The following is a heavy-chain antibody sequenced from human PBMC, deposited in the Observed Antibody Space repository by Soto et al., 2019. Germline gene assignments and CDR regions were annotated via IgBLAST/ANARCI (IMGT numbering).Heavy chain of an antibody. J-gene: IGHJ4*02. CDR3: VCGGNFFVY. CDR1: GFTFSTYW. V-gene: IGHV3-7*01. Sequence: EVQLVESGGGLVQPGGSLRLSCAASGFTFSTYWMTWVRRPPGKGLELVANLDQDGSERYYVDSVRGRFTISRDNAKNSLYLQINSLRAGDTAVYYCVCGGNFFVYWGQGTLVTVSP. D-gene: IGHD3-16*01. CDR2: LDQDGSER.